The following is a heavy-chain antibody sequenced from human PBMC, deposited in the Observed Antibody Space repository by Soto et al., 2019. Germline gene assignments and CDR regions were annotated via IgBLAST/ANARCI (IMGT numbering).Heavy chain of an antibody. CDR1: GGSFNDYY. D-gene: IGHD2-2*01. V-gene: IGHV4-34*01. CDR3: AREGRYCSSTSCYGWWFDP. Sequence: ASETLSLTCAVYGGSFNDYYWNWIRQPPGKGLEWIGEINHGGSTNYNPSLKSRVTISVDTSKNQFSLKLSSVTAADTAVYYCAREGRYCSSTSCYGWWFDPWGQGTLVTVS. CDR2: INHGGST. J-gene: IGHJ5*02.